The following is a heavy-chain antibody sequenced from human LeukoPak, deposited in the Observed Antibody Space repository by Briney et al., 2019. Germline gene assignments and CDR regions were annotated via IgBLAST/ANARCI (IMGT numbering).Heavy chain of an antibody. D-gene: IGHD3-22*01. CDR3: AKDRGVVVITPFDY. V-gene: IGHV3-23*01. CDR1: GFTFSSYA. Sequence: GGSLRLSCAASGFTFSSYAMSWVRQAPGKGLEWVSAISGSGGSTYYADSVKGRFTISRDNPKNTLYLQMNSLRAEDTAVYYCAKDRGVVVITPFDYWGQGTLVTVSS. J-gene: IGHJ4*02. CDR2: ISGSGGST.